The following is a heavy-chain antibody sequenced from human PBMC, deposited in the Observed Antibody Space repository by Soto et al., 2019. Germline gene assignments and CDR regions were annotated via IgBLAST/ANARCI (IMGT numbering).Heavy chain of an antibody. CDR3: MLGSGRKDFDY. J-gene: IGHJ4*02. V-gene: IGHV4-39*01. D-gene: IGHD2-15*01. CDR1: GGSLSSSSYY. Sequence: QLQLQESGPGLVKPSETLSLTCTVSGGSLSSSSYYWGWIRQPPGKGLEWIGNIYYSGSTYYNPSLKSRATISVDTSKIQFSRKLSSVTAADTAVYYCMLGSGRKDFDYWGQGTLVTVSS. CDR2: IYYSGST.